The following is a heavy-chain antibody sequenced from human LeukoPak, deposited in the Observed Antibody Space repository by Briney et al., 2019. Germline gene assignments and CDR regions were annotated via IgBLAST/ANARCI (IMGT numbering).Heavy chain of an antibody. CDR3: AKGPGSSGWDPFYY. CDR2: ISYDGSNK. Sequence: GGSLRLSCAASGFTFSSYGMHWVRQAPGKGLEWVAVISYDGSNKYYADSVKGRFTISRDNSKNTLYLQMNSLRAEDTAVYYCAKGPGSSGWDPFYYWGQGTLVTVSS. CDR1: GFTFSSYG. J-gene: IGHJ4*02. V-gene: IGHV3-30*18. D-gene: IGHD6-19*01.